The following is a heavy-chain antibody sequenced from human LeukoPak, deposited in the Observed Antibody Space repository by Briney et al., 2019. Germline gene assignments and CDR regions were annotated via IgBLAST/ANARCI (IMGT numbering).Heavy chain of an antibody. J-gene: IGHJ5*02. CDR2: INHSGST. CDR1: GGSFSGYY. Sequence: SSETLSLTCAVYGGSFSGYYWSWIRQPPGKGLEWIGEINHSGSTNYNPSLKSRVTISVDTSKNQFSLKLSSVTAADTAVYYCARGLKRITMNWFDPWGQGTLVTVSS. V-gene: IGHV4-34*01. CDR3: ARGLKRITMNWFDP. D-gene: IGHD3-10*01.